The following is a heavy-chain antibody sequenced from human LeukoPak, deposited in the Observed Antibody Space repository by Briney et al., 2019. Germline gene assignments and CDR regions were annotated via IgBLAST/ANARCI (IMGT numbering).Heavy chain of an antibody. CDR2: ISYDGSSK. D-gene: IGHD3-3*01. CDR3: AKDGILGPFDP. J-gene: IGHJ5*02. CDR1: GFTFSXSX. Sequence: AASGFTFSXSXXXWGRXAPGKXXXXVAVISYDGSSKYYADSVKGRFTISRDNSKNTLYLQMNSLRAEDTAVYYCAKDGILGPFDPWGQGTLVTVSS. V-gene: IGHV3-30-3*01.